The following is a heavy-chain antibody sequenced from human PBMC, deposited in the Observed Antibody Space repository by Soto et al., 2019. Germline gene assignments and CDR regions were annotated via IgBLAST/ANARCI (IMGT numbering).Heavy chain of an antibody. V-gene: IGHV1-69*06. CDR1: GGTFSSYA. D-gene: IGHD1-7*01. CDR3: ARDGTGTKRGEYFQH. J-gene: IGHJ1*01. CDR2: IIPIFGTA. Sequence: QVQLVQSGAEVKKPGSSVKVSCKASGGTFSSYAISWVRQSPGQGLEWMGGIIPIFGTANYAQKFQGRGTITADKSTSTAYMELSSLRSEDTAVYYCARDGTGTKRGEYFQHWGQGTLVTVSS.